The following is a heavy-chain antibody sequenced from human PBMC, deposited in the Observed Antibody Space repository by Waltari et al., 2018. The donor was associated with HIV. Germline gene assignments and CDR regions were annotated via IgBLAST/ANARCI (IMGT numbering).Heavy chain of an antibody. Sequence: QVQLVESGGGVVQPGRSLRISCAASGFTFSSYAMHWVRQAPGKGLEWVAFVSFEVNKKYEAAPGKGRFTFSRDKSKNTLFLRVNSLTPEDTAVYYCARNPGGDLGDAFDVWGQGTMVTVSS. V-gene: IGHV3-30*17. CDR1: GFTFSSYA. CDR2: VSFEVNKK. J-gene: IGHJ3*01. CDR3: ARNPGGDLGDAFDV. D-gene: IGHD3-16*01.